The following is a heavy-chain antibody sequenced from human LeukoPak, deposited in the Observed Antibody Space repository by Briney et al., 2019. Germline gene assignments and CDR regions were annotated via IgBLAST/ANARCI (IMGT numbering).Heavy chain of an antibody. D-gene: IGHD3-10*01. V-gene: IGHV4-34*01. CDR2: INHSGST. CDR1: GGSFSGYY. Sequence: PSETLSLTCAVYGGSFSGYYWSWIRQPPGKGLEWIGEINHSGSTNYSPSLKSRVTISVDTSKNQFSLKLSSVTAADTAVYYCARVIRDGSGSWNFYYWGQGTLVTVSS. J-gene: IGHJ4*02. CDR3: ARVIRDGSGSWNFYY.